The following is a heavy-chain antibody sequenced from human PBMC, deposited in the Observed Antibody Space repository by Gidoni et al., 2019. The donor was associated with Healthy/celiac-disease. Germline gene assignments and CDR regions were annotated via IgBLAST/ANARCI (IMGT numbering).Heavy chain of an antibody. Sequence: QVQLQQWGAGLLKPSDTLSLPCAVYGGSFSGYYWGWIRQPPGKGLEWIGEINHSGGTNYNPSLKSRVTISVDTSKNQFSLKLSSVTAADTAVYYCARGKRFLEWFHSGMDVWGQGTTVTVSS. V-gene: IGHV4-34*01. D-gene: IGHD3-3*01. CDR2: INHSGGT. CDR3: ARGKRFLEWFHSGMDV. J-gene: IGHJ6*02. CDR1: GGSFSGYY.